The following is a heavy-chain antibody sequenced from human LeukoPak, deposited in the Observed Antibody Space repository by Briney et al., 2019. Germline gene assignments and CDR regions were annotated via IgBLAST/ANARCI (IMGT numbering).Heavy chain of an antibody. CDR3: ARAQYYYYYYMDV. Sequence: SQTLSLTCAVSGGSISSGGYSWSWIRQPPGKGLEWIGDINHSGSTNYNPSLKSRVDISIDMSKNQFSLKLSSVTAADTAVYYCARAQYYYYYYMDVWGKGTTVTVSS. CDR2: INHSGST. J-gene: IGHJ6*03. CDR1: GGSISSGGYS. V-gene: IGHV4-30-2*01.